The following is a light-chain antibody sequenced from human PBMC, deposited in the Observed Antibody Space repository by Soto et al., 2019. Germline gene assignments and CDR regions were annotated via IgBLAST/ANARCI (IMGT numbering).Light chain of an antibody. J-gene: IGLJ3*02. CDR1: SSDVGGYDY. CDR2: EVN. CDR3: SSYGGSNNLV. Sequence: QSALTQPPSASGSPGQSVTISCTGTSSDVGGYDYVSWYQQHPGKAPKLIIFEVNKWPSGVPDRFSGSKSGNTASLTFSGLQAEDEADYYCSSYGGSNNLVFGGGTKLTVL. V-gene: IGLV2-8*01.